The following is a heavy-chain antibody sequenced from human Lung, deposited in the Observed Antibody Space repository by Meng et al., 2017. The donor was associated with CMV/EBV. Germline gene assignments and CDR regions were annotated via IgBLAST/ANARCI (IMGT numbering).Heavy chain of an antibody. V-gene: IGHV3-74*01. Sequence: GGSLRLXXAASGFTFSSYWMHWVRQAPGKGLVWVSRINSDGSSTSYADSVKGRFTISRDNAKNTLYLQMNSLRAEDTAVYYCARVPSYCGGDCYDAGKQPLDDWGQGTXVTVAS. CDR3: ARVPSYCGGDCYDAGKQPLDD. CDR1: GFTFSSYW. J-gene: IGHJ4*02. D-gene: IGHD2-21*01. CDR2: INSDGSST.